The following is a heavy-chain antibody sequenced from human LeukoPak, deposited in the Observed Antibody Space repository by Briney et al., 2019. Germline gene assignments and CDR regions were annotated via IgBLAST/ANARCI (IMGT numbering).Heavy chain of an antibody. D-gene: IGHD1-26*01. Sequence: SETLSLTCTVSGGSISSYYWSWIRQPPGKGLEWIVYIYYSGSTNYNPSLKSRVTIAVDTSNNQFSLNLSSVTSAHTAVYYCARYTYSGSYYPRTWFEYWGQGTLVTVSS. V-gene: IGHV4-59*01. J-gene: IGHJ4*02. CDR1: GGSISSYY. CDR3: ARYTYSGSYYPRTWFEY. CDR2: IYYSGST.